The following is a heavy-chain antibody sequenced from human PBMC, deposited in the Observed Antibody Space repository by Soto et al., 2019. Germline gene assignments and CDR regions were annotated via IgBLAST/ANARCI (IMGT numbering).Heavy chain of an antibody. CDR3: AKLNLFVSAAAGRGPLDY. Sequence: VQLLESGGGLVQPGGSLRLSCAASGFTFSNYAMSWVRQAPGKGLEWVSAVSGSGGNTYYADSVQGRFTISRDNSKNMRNLQMNSLRAEDTAVYYCAKLNLFVSAAAGRGPLDYWGQGTLVTVSS. CDR1: GFTFSNYA. CDR2: VSGSGGNT. J-gene: IGHJ4*02. V-gene: IGHV3-23*01. D-gene: IGHD6-13*01.